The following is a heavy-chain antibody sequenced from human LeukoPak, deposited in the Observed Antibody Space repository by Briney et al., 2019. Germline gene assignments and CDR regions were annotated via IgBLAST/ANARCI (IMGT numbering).Heavy chain of an antibody. J-gene: IGHJ3*02. D-gene: IGHD3-9*01. Sequence: PSETLSLTCTVSGGSISSSSYYWGWIRQPPGKRLEWIRSIYYSGSTYYNPSLKSRVTISVDTSKNQFSLKLSSVTAADTAVYYCARTYYDILTGFHPGAFDIWGQGTMVTVSS. V-gene: IGHV4-39*07. CDR3: ARTYYDILTGFHPGAFDI. CDR1: GGSISSSSYY. CDR2: IYYSGST.